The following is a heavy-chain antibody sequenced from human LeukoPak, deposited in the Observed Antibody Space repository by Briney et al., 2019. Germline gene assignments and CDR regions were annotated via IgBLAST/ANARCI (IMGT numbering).Heavy chain of an antibody. V-gene: IGHV3-15*01. D-gene: IGHD3-10*01. CDR2: IKRKTDGGTT. J-gene: IGHJ4*02. CDR3: TSDRGDDYYYGSATFDY. Sequence: GGSLRLSCVASGFNFTNAWMSWVRQAPGKGLEWVGRIKRKTDGGTTDYAAPVKGRFTISRDDSKNTLFLQMNSLKTEDTAVYYCTSDRGDDYYYGSATFDYWGPGTLVTVSS. CDR1: GFNFTNAW.